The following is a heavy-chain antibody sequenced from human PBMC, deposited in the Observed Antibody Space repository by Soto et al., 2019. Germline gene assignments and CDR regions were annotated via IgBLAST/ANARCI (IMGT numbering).Heavy chain of an antibody. CDR3: ARGDFDSSANYYAGWFDP. CDR1: GYIFTGYY. J-gene: IGHJ5*02. V-gene: IGHV1-2*02. D-gene: IGHD3-22*01. Sequence: QVQLVQSGAEVKKPGASVKVSCKASGYIFTGYYMHWLRQAPGQGLEWMGWFNPNSGGTKCAQKFQGRVTMTNDTSINTASMELSGLISDDTAVYYCARGDFDSSANYYAGWFDPWGQGTLVTVSS. CDR2: FNPNSGGT.